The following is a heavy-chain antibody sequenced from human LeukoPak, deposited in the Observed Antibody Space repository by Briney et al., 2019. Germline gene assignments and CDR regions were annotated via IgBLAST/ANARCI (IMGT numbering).Heavy chain of an antibody. CDR3: ARDLSRQWLVLGVSYYYMDV. D-gene: IGHD6-19*01. J-gene: IGHJ6*03. Sequence: GSLRLSCAASGFTFSTYWMGWARQAPGKGLEWVAKIKPDGTEKDHVDSVKGRFTISRDNAKNSLYLQLNSLRAEDTAVYYCARDLSRQWLVLGVSYYYMDVWGKGTTVTVSS. CDR2: IKPDGTEK. CDR1: GFTFSTYW. V-gene: IGHV3-7*01.